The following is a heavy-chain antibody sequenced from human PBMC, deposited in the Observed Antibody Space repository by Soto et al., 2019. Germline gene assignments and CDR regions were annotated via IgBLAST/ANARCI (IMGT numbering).Heavy chain of an antibody. CDR3: GIFEVLATISYYFVY. D-gene: IGHD2-8*02. J-gene: IGHJ4*02. Sequence: SETLSLTCTVSGGSVSSSSYYWGWVRQPPGKGLEWIGSVYYSGSTYYNPSLESRVTISVDKSKNQFSLKLMSLSAADTAVYYCGIFEVLATISYYFVYCGKAPFVTVS. CDR2: VYYSGST. CDR1: GGSVSSSSYY. V-gene: IGHV4-39*01.